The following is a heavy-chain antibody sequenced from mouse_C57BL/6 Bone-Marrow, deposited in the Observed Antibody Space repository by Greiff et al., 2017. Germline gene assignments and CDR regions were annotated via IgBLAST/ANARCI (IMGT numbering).Heavy chain of an antibody. CDR3: ARHNYYGSSYVLDY. J-gene: IGHJ2*01. CDR2: ISNGGGST. V-gene: IGHV5-12*01. D-gene: IGHD1-1*01. CDR1: GFTFSDYY. Sequence: EVQGVESGGGLVQPGGSLKLSCAASGFTFSDYYMYWVRQTPEKRLEWVAYISNGGGSTYYPDTVKGLLTISRDNAKNTLYLQMSRLKSEDTAMYYCARHNYYGSSYVLDYWGQGTTLTVSS.